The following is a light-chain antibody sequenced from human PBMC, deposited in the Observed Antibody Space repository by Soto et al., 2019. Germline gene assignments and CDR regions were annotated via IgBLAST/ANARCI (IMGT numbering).Light chain of an antibody. CDR1: QSVSSSY. J-gene: IGKJ1*01. V-gene: IGKV3-20*01. CDR2: DAS. CDR3: QQYGSSPT. Sequence: EIVLTQSPVTLSLSPGERATLSCRSSQSVSSSYLAWYQQKPGQAPRLLIYDASSRATGIPDRFSGSGSGTDFTLTISRLEPEDFAVYYCQQYGSSPTFGQGTKVEIK.